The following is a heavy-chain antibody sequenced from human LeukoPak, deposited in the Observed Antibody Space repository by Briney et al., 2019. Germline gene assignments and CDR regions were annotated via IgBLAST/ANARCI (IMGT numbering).Heavy chain of an antibody. Sequence: SETLSLTCAVYGGSFSGYYWSWIRQPPGKGLEWIGEINHSGSTNYNPSLKSRVTISVDTSKNQFSLKLSSVTAADTAVYYCARGTGQAEYSDYWGQGTLVTVSS. J-gene: IGHJ4*02. D-gene: IGHD1-1*01. CDR3: ARGTGQAEYSDY. V-gene: IGHV4-34*01. CDR1: GGSFSGYY. CDR2: INHSGST.